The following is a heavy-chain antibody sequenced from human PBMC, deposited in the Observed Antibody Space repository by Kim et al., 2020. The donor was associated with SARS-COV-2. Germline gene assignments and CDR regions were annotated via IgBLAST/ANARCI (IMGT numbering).Heavy chain of an antibody. D-gene: IGHD4-17*01. Sequence: SETLSLTCAVYGGSFSGYYWSWIRQPPGKGLEWIGEINHSGSTNYNPSLKSRVTISVDTSKNQFSLKLSSVTAADTAVYYCARAPNNTVTQSWTHWFDPWGQGTLVTVSS. CDR3: ARAPNNTVTQSWTHWFDP. V-gene: IGHV4-34*01. J-gene: IGHJ5*02. CDR2: INHSGST. CDR1: GGSFSGYY.